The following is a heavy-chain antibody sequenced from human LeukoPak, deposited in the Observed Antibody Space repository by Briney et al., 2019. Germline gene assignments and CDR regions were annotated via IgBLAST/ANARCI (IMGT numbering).Heavy chain of an antibody. V-gene: IGHV1-46*01. D-gene: IGHD6-13*01. J-gene: IGHJ6*02. Sequence: ASVKVSCKASGYTFTSYYMHWVRQAPGQGLEWMGIINPSGGSTSYAQKFQGRVTMTRDTSTSTVYMELSSLRSEDTAEYYCARGDLGAIAAVGGAVGMDVWGQGTTVTVSS. CDR2: INPSGGST. CDR1: GYTFTSYY. CDR3: ARGDLGAIAAVGGAVGMDV.